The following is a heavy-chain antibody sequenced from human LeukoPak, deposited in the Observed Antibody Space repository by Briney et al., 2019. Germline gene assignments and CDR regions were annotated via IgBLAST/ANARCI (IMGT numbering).Heavy chain of an antibody. D-gene: IGHD5/OR15-5a*01. CDR1: GFTFSSYG. Sequence: GGSLRLSCAASGFTFSSYGMPWVRQAPGKGLEWVAVISYDGSNKYYADSVKGRFTISRDNSKNTLYLQMNSLRAEDTAVYYCAKLAGSTGYDYWGQGTLVTVSS. V-gene: IGHV3-30*18. J-gene: IGHJ4*02. CDR3: AKLAGSTGYDY. CDR2: ISYDGSNK.